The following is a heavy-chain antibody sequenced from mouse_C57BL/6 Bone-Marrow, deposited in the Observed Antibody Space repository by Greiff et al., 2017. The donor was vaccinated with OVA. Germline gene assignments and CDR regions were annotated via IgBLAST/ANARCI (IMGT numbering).Heavy chain of an antibody. Sequence: SGAELVRPGASVKLSCKASGYTFTDYYINWVKQRPGQGLEWIARIYPGSGNTYYNEKFKGKATLTAEKSSSTAYMQLSSLTSEDSAVYVCARADYYGSSYDAMDYWGQGTSVTVSS. CDR2: IYPGSGNT. CDR3: ARADYYGSSYDAMDY. J-gene: IGHJ4*01. V-gene: IGHV1-76*01. D-gene: IGHD1-1*01. CDR1: GYTFTDYY.